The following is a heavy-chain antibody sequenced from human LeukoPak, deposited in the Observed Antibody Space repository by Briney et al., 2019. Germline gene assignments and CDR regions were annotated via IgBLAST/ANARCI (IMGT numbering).Heavy chain of an antibody. D-gene: IGHD2-15*01. CDR3: ARDNGWSADF. Sequence: GGSLRLSGAASGFTFSRHWMYWVRQAPGKGLEWVANIKQDGSAKPYVDSVKGRFTISRDNAKNSLFLQMNSLRAEDTAVYYCARDNGWSADFWGQGTLVTVSS. J-gene: IGHJ4*02. CDR2: IKQDGSAK. CDR1: GFTFSRHW. V-gene: IGHV3-7*03.